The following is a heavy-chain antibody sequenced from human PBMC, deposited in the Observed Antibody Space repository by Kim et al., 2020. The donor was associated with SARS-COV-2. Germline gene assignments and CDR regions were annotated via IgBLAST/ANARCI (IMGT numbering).Heavy chain of an antibody. CDR3: ARRPYYYDSSGYSLVFDY. J-gene: IGHJ4*02. Sequence: SETLSLTCTVSGGSISSYYWSWIRQPPGKGLEWIGYIYYSGSTNYNPSLKSRVTISVDTSKNQFSLKLSSVTAADTAVYYCARRPYYYDSSGYSLVFDYWGQGTLVTVSS. CDR1: GGSISSYY. CDR2: IYYSGST. D-gene: IGHD3-22*01. V-gene: IGHV4-59*08.